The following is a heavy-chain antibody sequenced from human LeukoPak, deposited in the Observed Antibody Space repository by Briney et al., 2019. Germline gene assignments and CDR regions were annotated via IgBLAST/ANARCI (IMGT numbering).Heavy chain of an antibody. V-gene: IGHV3-7*01. Sequence: GGSLRLSCAASGFTFSSYWMSWVRQAPGKGLGWVANIKQDGSEKYYVDSVKGRFTISRDNAKNSLYLQMNSLRAEDTAVYYCARDPTIFGVVIAPDYWGQGTLVTVSS. CDR3: ARDPTIFGVVIAPDY. CDR1: GFTFSSYW. D-gene: IGHD3-3*01. CDR2: IKQDGSEK. J-gene: IGHJ4*02.